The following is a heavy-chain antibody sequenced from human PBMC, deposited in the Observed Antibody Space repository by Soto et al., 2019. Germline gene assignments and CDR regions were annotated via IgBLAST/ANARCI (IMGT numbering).Heavy chain of an antibody. V-gene: IGHV3-30*18. D-gene: IGHD3-3*01. CDR1: GFTFSNYG. J-gene: IGHJ6*02. CDR2: ISNDGSNR. Sequence: QVQLVESGGGVVQPGKSLRLSCAASGFTFSNYGMHWVRQAPGKGLEWVAVISNDGSNRYYGDSVKGRFTISRDNSKNTLYLQMNSLRGEDTAVYYCAKAYFDFWSGSHYYQYGMDVWGQGTTVTVSS. CDR3: AKAYFDFWSGSHYYQYGMDV.